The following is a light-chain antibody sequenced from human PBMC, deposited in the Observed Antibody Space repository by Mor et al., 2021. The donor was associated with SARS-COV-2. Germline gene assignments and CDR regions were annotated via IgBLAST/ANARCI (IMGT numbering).Light chain of an antibody. J-gene: IGKJ1*01. CDR1: QSISSW. Sequence: CRASQSISSWLAWYQQKPGKAPKLLIYKASSLESGVPSRFSGSGSGTEFTLTISSLQPDDFATYYCQQYNSYSRTFGQG. V-gene: IGKV1-5*03. CDR3: QQYNSYSRT. CDR2: KAS.